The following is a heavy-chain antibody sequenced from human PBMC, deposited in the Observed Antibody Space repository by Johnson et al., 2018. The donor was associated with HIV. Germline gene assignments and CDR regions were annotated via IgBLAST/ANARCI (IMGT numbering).Heavy chain of an antibody. Sequence: EVQLVESGGGLVQPGGSLRLSCAASGFTFSSSALTWVRQAPGRGLEWVSTISNSGSSVYYADSVKGRFTISRDNAKNSLYLQMNSLRAEDTAVYYCARDSYDISGQQHDAFDIWGQGTMVTVSS. D-gene: IGHD3-22*01. CDR1: GFTFSSSA. V-gene: IGHV3-48*04. CDR2: ISNSGSSV. J-gene: IGHJ3*02. CDR3: ARDSYDISGQQHDAFDI.